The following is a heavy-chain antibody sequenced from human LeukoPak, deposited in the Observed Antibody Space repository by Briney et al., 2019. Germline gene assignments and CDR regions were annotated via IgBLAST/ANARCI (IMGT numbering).Heavy chain of an antibody. CDR3: TKHYYGSGTIIYDY. D-gene: IGHD3-10*01. CDR1: GFSFSNYA. V-gene: IGHV3-23*01. J-gene: IGHJ4*02. Sequence: PGESLRLSCAASGFSFSNYAMSWVRQAPGKGLEWVSAISGTGSITYYADSVKGRFSISRDNSKNTLCLQMNSLRAEDTAIYYCTKHYYGSGTIIYDYWGQGTLVTVSS. CDR2: ISGTGSIT.